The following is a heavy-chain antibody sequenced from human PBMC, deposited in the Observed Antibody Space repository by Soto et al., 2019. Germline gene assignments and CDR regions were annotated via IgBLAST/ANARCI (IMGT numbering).Heavy chain of an antibody. CDR2: IYYSGST. CDR3: ARDHVVRGVINWFDP. CDR1: DSSVSSGSYY. Sequence: SETLSLTCTVSDSSVSSGSYYWSWIRQRPVKGLEWIGYIYYSGSTNYNPALKSRVTISVDTSKNQFSLKLSSVTAADTAVYYCARDHVVRGVINWFDPWGQGTLVTVAS. J-gene: IGHJ5*02. D-gene: IGHD3-10*01. V-gene: IGHV4-61*01.